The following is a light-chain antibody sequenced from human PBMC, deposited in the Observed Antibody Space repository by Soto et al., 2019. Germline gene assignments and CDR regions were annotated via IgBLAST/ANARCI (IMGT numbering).Light chain of an antibody. CDR1: QGISTF. V-gene: IGKV1-9*01. Sequence: DVQLTQSPSFMSASVGDRVSITCRASQGISTFLAWYQQHPGTAPKRLIYDASNLQSGVPSRFGGSGSGTEFTLTISSLQPEDFATYYCQQVNNYPLTFGGGTKV. CDR2: DAS. CDR3: QQVNNYPLT. J-gene: IGKJ4*01.